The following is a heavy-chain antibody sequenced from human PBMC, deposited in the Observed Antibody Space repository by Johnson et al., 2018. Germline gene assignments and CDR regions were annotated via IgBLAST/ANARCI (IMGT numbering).Heavy chain of an antibody. V-gene: IGHV4-61*02. CDR3: SRGKVAGLRYPVRHMDV. D-gene: IGHD3-9*01. CDR2: IYTSGST. J-gene: IGHJ6*03. CDR1: GGSISSGSYY. Sequence: QVQLQESGPGLVKXSQTLSLXCTVSGGSISSGSYYWSWIRQPAGKGLEWIGRIYTSGSTNYNPSLKSRVTISVDTSKNQFSLKLSSVTAADTAVYYWSRGKVAGLRYPVRHMDVWGKGTTVTVSS.